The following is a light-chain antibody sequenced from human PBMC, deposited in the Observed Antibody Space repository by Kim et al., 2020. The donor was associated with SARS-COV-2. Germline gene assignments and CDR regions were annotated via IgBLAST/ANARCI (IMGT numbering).Light chain of an antibody. CDR3: NSRYSNDNVV. Sequence: VALGQTVRITCQGDSLRSYYATWYQQKPGQAPILVIYGKNNRPSWIPDRFSCSSSGNTASLTITGTQAGDEADYYCNSRYSNDNVVFGGGTQLTVL. V-gene: IGLV3-19*01. CDR2: GKN. J-gene: IGLJ2*01. CDR1: SLRSYY.